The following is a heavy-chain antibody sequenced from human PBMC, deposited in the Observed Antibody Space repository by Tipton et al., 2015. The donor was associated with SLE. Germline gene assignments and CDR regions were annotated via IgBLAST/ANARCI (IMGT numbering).Heavy chain of an antibody. V-gene: IGHV4-31*03. CDR2: IGYRGST. J-gene: IGHJ4*02. Sequence: TLSLTCTVSGGSVTSGGYYWTWIRQHPGKGLEWIGHIGYRGSTDYNPSLRSRVSISVDTSKNHFSLKVTSLTAADTAVYFCARGGVGGYDYVDFWGQGTLVTVSS. CDR3: ARGGVGGYDYVDF. CDR1: GGSVTSGGYY. D-gene: IGHD5-12*01.